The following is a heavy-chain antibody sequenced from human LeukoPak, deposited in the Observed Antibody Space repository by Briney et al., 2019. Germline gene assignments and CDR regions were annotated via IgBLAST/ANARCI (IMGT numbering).Heavy chain of an antibody. Sequence: ASVTLSCKVSGYTFTSLGISWVRQAPGQGLEWMGWISAYNGNTNYAQKLQGRVTMTTDTSTSTAYMELRSLRPDDTAVYYCARDPVYTYYYDSSGPGDAFDIWGQGTMVTVSS. D-gene: IGHD3-22*01. V-gene: IGHV1-18*01. CDR3: ARDPVYTYYYDSSGPGDAFDI. J-gene: IGHJ3*02. CDR1: GYTFTSLG. CDR2: ISAYNGNT.